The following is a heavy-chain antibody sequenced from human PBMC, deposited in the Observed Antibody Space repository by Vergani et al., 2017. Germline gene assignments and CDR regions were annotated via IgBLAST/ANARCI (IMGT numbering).Heavy chain of an antibody. CDR1: GFTFSSYA. Sequence: VQLVESGGGVVQPGGSLRLSCAASGFTFSSYAMHWVRQAPGKGLEYVSAISSNGGSTYYANSVKGRFTISRDNSKNTLYLQMGSLRAEDMAVYYCARGSSGSYGYWGQGTLVTVSS. V-gene: IGHV3-64*01. CDR2: ISSNGGST. D-gene: IGHD1-26*01. CDR3: ARGSSGSYGY. J-gene: IGHJ4*02.